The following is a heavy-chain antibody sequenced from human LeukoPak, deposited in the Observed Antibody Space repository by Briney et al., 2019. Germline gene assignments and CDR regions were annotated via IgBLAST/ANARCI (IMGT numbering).Heavy chain of an antibody. CDR1: GFNFDRLA. V-gene: IGHV3-64D*06. CDR3: VKDLAYYYSGELYFDS. J-gene: IGHJ4*02. CDR2: INNVATTT. Sequence: PGGSLRLSCSASGFNFDRLAMHWVRQAPGKGLEYVSTINNVATTTHYADSVRDRFTISRDNDKHMLFLQMTGLRVEDTATYYCVKDLAYYYSGELYFDSWGQGTQVTVSS. D-gene: IGHD5-12*01.